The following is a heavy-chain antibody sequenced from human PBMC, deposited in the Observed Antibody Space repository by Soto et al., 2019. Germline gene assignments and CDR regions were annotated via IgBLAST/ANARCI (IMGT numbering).Heavy chain of an antibody. CDR3: ARVHVDVPTEFDY. Sequence: ASVKVSCKASGYTFTSYDINWVRQATGQGLEWMGWMNPNRGNTGYSQKFQGRVTMTRDTSTTTAYMELSSLRSEDTAVYYCARVHVDVPTEFDYWGQGTQVTVSS. D-gene: IGHD3-10*02. J-gene: IGHJ4*02. CDR1: GYTFTSYD. CDR2: MNPNRGNT. V-gene: IGHV1-8*01.